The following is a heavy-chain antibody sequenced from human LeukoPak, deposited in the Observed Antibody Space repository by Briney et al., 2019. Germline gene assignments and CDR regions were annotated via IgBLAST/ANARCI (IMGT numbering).Heavy chain of an antibody. CDR2: IYYSGST. CDR3: ARHCSSTSCYRNYYYGMVV. Sequence: SETLSLTCTVSGGSISSYYWSWIRQPPGKGLEWIGYIYYSGSTNYNPSLKSRVTISVDTSKNQFSLKLSSVTAADTAVYYCARHCSSTSCYRNYYYGMVVWGQGTTVTVSS. V-gene: IGHV4-59*08. J-gene: IGHJ6*02. CDR1: GGSISSYY. D-gene: IGHD2-2*02.